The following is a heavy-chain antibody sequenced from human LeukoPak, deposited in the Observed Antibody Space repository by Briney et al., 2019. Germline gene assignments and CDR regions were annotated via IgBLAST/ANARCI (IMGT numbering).Heavy chain of an antibody. J-gene: IGHJ4*02. CDR2: ICYSGST. D-gene: IGHD5-24*01. CDR3: ARGGGSVDY. Sequence: SETLSLTCTVSGGSISSGDYYWSWIRQPPGKGLEWIGYICYSGSTYYNPSLKSRVTISVGTSKNQFSLKLSSVTAADTAVYYCARGGGSVDYWGQGTLVTVSS. V-gene: IGHV4-30-4*08. CDR1: GGSISSGDYY.